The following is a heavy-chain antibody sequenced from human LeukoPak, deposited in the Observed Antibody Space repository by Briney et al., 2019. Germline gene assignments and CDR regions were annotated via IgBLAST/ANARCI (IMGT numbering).Heavy chain of an antibody. Sequence: ASVKVSCKASGYTFTGYYMHWVRQAPGQGLEWMGWINPNSGGTNYAQKFQGWVTMTRDTSISTAYMELSRLRSDDTAVYYCASSQLDRNYGMDVWGQGTTVTVSS. V-gene: IGHV1-2*04. J-gene: IGHJ6*02. CDR3: ASSQLDRNYGMDV. CDR2: INPNSGGT. CDR1: GYTFTGYY. D-gene: IGHD1-1*01.